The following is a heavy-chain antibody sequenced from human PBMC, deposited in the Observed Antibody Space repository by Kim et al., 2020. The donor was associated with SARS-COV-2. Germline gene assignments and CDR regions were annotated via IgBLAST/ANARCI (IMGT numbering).Heavy chain of an antibody. CDR2: INHSGST. Sequence: SETLSLTCAVYGGSFSGYYWSWIRQPPGKGLEWIGEINHSGSTNYNPSLKSRVTISVDTSKNQFSLKLSSVTAADTAVYYCARVSRNGGNSRYAFDIWGQGTMVTVSS. CDR1: GGSFSGYY. V-gene: IGHV4-34*01. J-gene: IGHJ3*02. CDR3: ARVSRNGGNSRYAFDI. D-gene: IGHD2-21*02.